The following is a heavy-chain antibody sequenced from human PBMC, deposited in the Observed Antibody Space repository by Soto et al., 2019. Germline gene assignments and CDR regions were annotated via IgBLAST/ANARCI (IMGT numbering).Heavy chain of an antibody. CDR3: TRESDTDDAAYYYCMDA. CDR2: IRSKPYGGTT. D-gene: IGHD5-18*01. CDR1: GFTFGDYA. Sequence: GGSLRLSCAASGFTFGDYAMSWFRQAPGKGLEWVGFIRSKPYGGTTEYAASVKGRFTISRDDSKSIAYLQMNSLKTQDTAVYYCTRESDTDDAAYYYCMDAWGQGITVTVAS. V-gene: IGHV3-49*03. J-gene: IGHJ6*02.